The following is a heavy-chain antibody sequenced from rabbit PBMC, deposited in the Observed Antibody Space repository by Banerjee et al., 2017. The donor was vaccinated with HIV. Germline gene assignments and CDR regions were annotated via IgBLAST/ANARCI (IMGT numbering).Heavy chain of an antibody. CDR1: GFSFSSSYY. CDR3: ARDGSGWGGLTL. D-gene: IGHD4-1*01. CDR2: IYAGSSGTT. J-gene: IGHJ4*01. Sequence: QSLEESGGDLVKPGASLTLTCTASGFSFSSSYYMCWVRQAPGKGLEWIACIYAGSSGTTYYASWARGRFTISKTSSTTVTLQMTSLTAADTATYFCARDGSGWGGLTLWGPGTLVTVS. V-gene: IGHV1S40*01.